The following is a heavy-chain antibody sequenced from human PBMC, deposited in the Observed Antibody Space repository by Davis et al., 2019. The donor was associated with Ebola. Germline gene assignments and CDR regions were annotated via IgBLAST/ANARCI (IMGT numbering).Heavy chain of an antibody. CDR2: TTHSGIT. Sequence: MPSETLSLTCAVYGGTFSDYYYYWIRQTPGKGLEWIGETTHSGITNYNPSLKSRVTISVDTSKNQFSLKLSSVTAADTAVYYCARGRRYSYGYWGYWGQGTLVTVSS. CDR1: GGTFSDYY. D-gene: IGHD5-18*01. CDR3: ARGRRYSYGYWGY. V-gene: IGHV4-34*01. J-gene: IGHJ4*02.